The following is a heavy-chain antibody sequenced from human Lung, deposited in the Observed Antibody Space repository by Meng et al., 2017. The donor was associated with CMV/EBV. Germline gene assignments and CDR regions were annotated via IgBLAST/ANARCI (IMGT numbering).Heavy chain of an antibody. CDR3: AKDSRSSSWYLLAAYYYGSDV. J-gene: IGHJ6*02. Sequence: SVKVSXKASGGTFSNYAITWVRQAPGQGLEWMGGIIPVVGTVHYAQRFQGRVTITADKFTSTVYMELSSLKSEDTAIYYCAKDSRSSSWYLLAAYYYGSDVWGQGTTVTVSS. CDR2: IIPVVGTV. CDR1: GGTFSNYA. V-gene: IGHV1-69*06. D-gene: IGHD6-13*01.